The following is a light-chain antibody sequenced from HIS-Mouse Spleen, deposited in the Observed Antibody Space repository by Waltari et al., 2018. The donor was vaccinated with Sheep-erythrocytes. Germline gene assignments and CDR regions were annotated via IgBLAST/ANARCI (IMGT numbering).Light chain of an antibody. J-gene: IGLJ3*02. CDR3: QAWDSSTAWV. V-gene: IGLV1-44*01. Sequence: QSVLTQPPSASGTAGQRVTISCSGSSSNIGSNTVNWYQQLPGTTPKLLIYSNNQRPSGTPDRFSGYNSGNTSTLTIIGTQAMDEADYSCQAWDSSTAWVFGGGTKLTVL. CDR2: SNN. CDR1: SSNIGSNT.